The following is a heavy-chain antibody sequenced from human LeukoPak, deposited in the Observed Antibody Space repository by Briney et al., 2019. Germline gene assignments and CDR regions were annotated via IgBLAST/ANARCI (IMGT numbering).Heavy chain of an antibody. D-gene: IGHD1-1*01. Sequence: GSLRLSRAASGFTFRSYWMSWVRQAPGKGLEWVANIKQDGSEKYYVDSVKGRFTISRDNAKNSLYLQMNSLRAEDTAVYYCARRASSNSRELDYWGQGTLVTVSS. CDR1: GFTFRSYW. V-gene: IGHV3-7*01. CDR3: ARRASSNSRELDY. CDR2: IKQDGSEK. J-gene: IGHJ4*02.